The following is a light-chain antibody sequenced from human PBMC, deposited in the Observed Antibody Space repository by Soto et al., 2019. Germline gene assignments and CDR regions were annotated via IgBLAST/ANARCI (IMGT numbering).Light chain of an antibody. V-gene: IGLV1-40*01. CDR3: AAWDDSLSGYV. CDR1: SSNIGAGYD. CDR2: GNT. Sequence: QSVLTQPPSVSGAPGQRVTISCTGSSSNIGAGYDVHWYQQLPGRAPKLLIYGNTNRPSGVPDRFSGSKSGTSASLAISGLRSEDEADYYCAAWDDSLSGYVFGTGTKLTVL. J-gene: IGLJ1*01.